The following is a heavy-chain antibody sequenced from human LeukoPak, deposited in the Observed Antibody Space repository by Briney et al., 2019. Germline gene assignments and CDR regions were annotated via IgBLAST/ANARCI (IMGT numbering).Heavy chain of an antibody. Sequence: GESLQISCKASGYSFTNYWIGWVRQMPGKGLEWMGIIYPGDSDTRYSPSFQGQVIISVDKSISTAYLQWSSLKASDNAIYYCARGHSSSWYRAFDVWGQGTMVTVSS. CDR3: ARGHSSSWYRAFDV. D-gene: IGHD6-13*01. V-gene: IGHV5-51*01. CDR1: GYSFTNYW. CDR2: IYPGDSDT. J-gene: IGHJ3*01.